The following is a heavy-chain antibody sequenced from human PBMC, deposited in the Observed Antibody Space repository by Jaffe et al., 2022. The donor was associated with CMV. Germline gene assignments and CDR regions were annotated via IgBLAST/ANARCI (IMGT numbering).Heavy chain of an antibody. D-gene: IGHD3-10*01. CDR3: GADAYGSGSFYNDGTY. Sequence: QVQLQESGPGLVKPSQTLSLICTVSGGSIRSGAYYWSWIRQLPGKGLEWIGHINYSGTTYYNPSFKSRVTISIDMSKKQFSLRLSSVTAADTAVYYCGADAYGSGSFYNDGTYWGQGALVTVSS. J-gene: IGHJ4*02. CDR2: INYSGTT. CDR1: GGSIRSGAYY. V-gene: IGHV4-31*03.